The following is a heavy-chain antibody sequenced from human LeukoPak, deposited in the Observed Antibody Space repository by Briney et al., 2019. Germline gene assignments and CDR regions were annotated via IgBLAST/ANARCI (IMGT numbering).Heavy chain of an antibody. Sequence: SETLSLTCAVYGGSFSGYYWSWIRQPPGKGLEWIGELNHRGSTNYNPSLKSRVTVSVDTSKNQFSLKLSSVTAADTAVYYCARDRIQLWSTGIFDYWGQGTLVTVSS. J-gene: IGHJ4*02. CDR1: GGSFSGYY. CDR2: LNHRGST. CDR3: ARDRIQLWSTGIFDY. D-gene: IGHD5-18*01. V-gene: IGHV4-34*01.